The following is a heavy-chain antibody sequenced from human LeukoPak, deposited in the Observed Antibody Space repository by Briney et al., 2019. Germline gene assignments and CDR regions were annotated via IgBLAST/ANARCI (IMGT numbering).Heavy chain of an antibody. CDR2: IYSGGST. D-gene: IGHD4-23*01. V-gene: IGHV3-53*01. CDR1: GFTVSNNY. Sequence: PGGSLRLSCAASGFTVSNNYMNCVRQAPGKGLEWVSVIYSGGSTYYADSVKGRFAMSRDNSKNTLYLQMNSLRAEDTAVYYCARGGYGGFDYWGQGTLVTVSS. CDR3: ARGGYGGFDY. J-gene: IGHJ4*02.